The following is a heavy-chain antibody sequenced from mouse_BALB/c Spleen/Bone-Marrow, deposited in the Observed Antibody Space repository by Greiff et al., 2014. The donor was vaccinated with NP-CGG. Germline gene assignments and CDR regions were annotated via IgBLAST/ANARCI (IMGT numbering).Heavy chain of an antibody. Sequence: LEESGPELEKPGASVKISCKASGYSFSGYNLNWVKQSNGQSLEWIGNIDPYYGDTTYNQKFMGKATLTVDRSSSTAYMRLKSLTSEDSAVYYCARKAYYTNWWYFDVWGAGTTVTVSS. D-gene: IGHD2-5*01. V-gene: IGHV1-39*01. J-gene: IGHJ1*01. CDR3: ARKAYYTNWWYFDV. CDR1: GYSFSGYN. CDR2: IDPYYGDT.